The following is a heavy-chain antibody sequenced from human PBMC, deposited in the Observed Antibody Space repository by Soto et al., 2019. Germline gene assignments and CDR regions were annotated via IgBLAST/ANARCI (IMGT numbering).Heavy chain of an antibody. Sequence: GESLKISCKGSGYSFTSYWIGWVRQMPGKGLEWMGIIYPGDSDTRYSPSFQGQVTISADKSISTAYLQWSSLKASDTAMYYCARHLSGELGESYYYYGMDVWGQGTTVTVSS. D-gene: IGHD1-26*01. CDR2: IYPGDSDT. CDR1: GYSFTSYW. J-gene: IGHJ6*02. V-gene: IGHV5-51*01. CDR3: ARHLSGELGESYYYYGMDV.